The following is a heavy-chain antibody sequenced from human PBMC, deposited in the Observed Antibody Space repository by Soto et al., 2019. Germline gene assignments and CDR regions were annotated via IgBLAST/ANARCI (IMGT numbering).Heavy chain of an antibody. J-gene: IGHJ3*02. CDR3: ARRSSGSFYAFDI. CDR1: GGSISSSSYY. V-gene: IGHV4-39*01. CDR2: IYYSGST. D-gene: IGHD1-26*01. Sequence: SETLSLTYTVSGGSISSSSYYWGWIRQPPGKGLEWIGSIYYSGSTYYNPSLKSRVTISVDTSKNQFSLRLSSVTAADTAVYYCARRSSGSFYAFDIWGQGTMVTVSS.